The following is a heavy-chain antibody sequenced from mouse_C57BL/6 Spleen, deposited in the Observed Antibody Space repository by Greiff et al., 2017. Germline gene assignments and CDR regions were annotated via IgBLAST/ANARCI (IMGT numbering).Heavy chain of an antibody. D-gene: IGHD1-1*01. CDR3: ARGDYYGSSYWYFDV. J-gene: IGHJ1*03. CDR2: IYPRDGST. Sequence: VQLQQSGPELVKPGASVKLSCKASGYTFTSYDINWVKQRPGQGLEWIGWIYPRDGSTKYNEKLKGKATLTVDTSSSTAYLELHSLTSEDSAVYFCARGDYYGSSYWYFDVWGTGTTVTVSS. V-gene: IGHV1-85*01. CDR1: GYTFTSYD.